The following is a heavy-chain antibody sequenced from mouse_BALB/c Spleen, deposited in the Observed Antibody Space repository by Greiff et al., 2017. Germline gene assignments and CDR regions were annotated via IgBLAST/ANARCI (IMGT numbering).Heavy chain of an antibody. D-gene: IGHD2-4*01. CDR2: IDPSDSET. V-gene: IGHV1S127*01. CDR1: GYSFTSYW. Sequence: QVQLQQSGPQLVRPGASVKISCKASGYSFTSYWMHWVKQRPGQGLEWIGMIDPSDSETRLNQKFKDKATLTVDKSSSTAYMQLSSPTSEDSAVYYCARESTMITKAWFAYWGQGTLVTVSA. J-gene: IGHJ3*01. CDR3: ARESTMITKAWFAY.